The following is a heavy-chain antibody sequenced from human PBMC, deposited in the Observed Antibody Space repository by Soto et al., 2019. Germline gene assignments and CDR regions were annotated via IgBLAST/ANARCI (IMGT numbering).Heavy chain of an antibody. V-gene: IGHV4-39*01. CDR2: IYYSGST. CDR3: ARQMYYYDTNWFDP. CDR1: GGSISSSSYY. J-gene: IGHJ5*02. Sequence: ASETLSLTRTVSGGSISSSSYYWGWIRQPPGKGLEWIGSIYYSGSTYYNPSLKSRVTISVDTSKNQFSLKLSSVTAADTAVYYCARQMYYYDTNWFDPWGQGTLVTVSS. D-gene: IGHD3-22*01.